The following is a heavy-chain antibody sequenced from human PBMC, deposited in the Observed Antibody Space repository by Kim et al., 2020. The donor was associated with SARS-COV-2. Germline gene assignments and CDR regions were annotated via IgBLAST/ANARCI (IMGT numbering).Heavy chain of an antibody. D-gene: IGHD3-3*01. CDR3: AKRAFGAVTIFDY. Sequence: FADSVKGRFTSPRDNSKSTVYLQMDSLRVDDTAVYYCAKRAFGAVTIFDYWGQGALVTVSS. V-gene: IGHV3-23*01. J-gene: IGHJ4*02.